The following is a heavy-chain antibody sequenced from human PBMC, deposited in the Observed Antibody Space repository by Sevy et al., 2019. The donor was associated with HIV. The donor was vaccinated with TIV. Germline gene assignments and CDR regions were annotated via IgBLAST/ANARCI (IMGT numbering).Heavy chain of an antibody. CDR1: GFTFSPYW. D-gene: IGHD1-26*01. Sequence: GGSLRLSCAASGFTFSPYWMTWVRQAPGKGLEWVANIRPDGSDKNYVDSLKGRFTISRDNAKNSLYLQMNSLRADDTAMYYCARGVGLDCWGQGALVTVSS. CDR3: ARGVGLDC. J-gene: IGHJ4*02. V-gene: IGHV3-7*01. CDR2: IRPDGSDK.